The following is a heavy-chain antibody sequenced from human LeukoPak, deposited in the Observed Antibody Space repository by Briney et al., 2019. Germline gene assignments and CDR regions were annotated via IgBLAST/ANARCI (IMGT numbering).Heavy chain of an antibody. Sequence: ASVKVSCKASGYTFTSYGISWVRQAPGQGLEWMGWISAYNGDTNYAQKLQGRVTMTTDTSTSTAYMELRSLRSDDTAVYYCARDLRSGGRGGFDPWGQGTLVTVSS. V-gene: IGHV1-18*01. CDR2: ISAYNGDT. CDR1: GYTFTSYG. J-gene: IGHJ5*02. CDR3: ARDLRSGGRGGFDP. D-gene: IGHD2-15*01.